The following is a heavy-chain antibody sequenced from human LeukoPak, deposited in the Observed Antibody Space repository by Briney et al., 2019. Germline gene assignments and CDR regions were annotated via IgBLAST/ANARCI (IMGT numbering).Heavy chain of an antibody. V-gene: IGHV1-2*06. D-gene: IGHD3-9*01. CDR1: GYTFTGYY. J-gene: IGHJ6*02. CDR3: ARLPLTGYSRGYYYGMDV. CDR2: INPNSGGT. Sequence: ASVKVSCKASGYTFTGYYMHWVRQAPGQGLEWMGRINPNSGGTNYAQKFQGRVTMTRDTSISTAYMELSRLRSDDTAVYYCARLPLTGYSRGYYYGMDVWGQGTTVTVSS.